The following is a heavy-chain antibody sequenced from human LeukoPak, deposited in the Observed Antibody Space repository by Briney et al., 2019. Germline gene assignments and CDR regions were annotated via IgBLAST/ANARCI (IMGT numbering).Heavy chain of an antibody. D-gene: IGHD3-3*01. CDR2: VYYSGST. V-gene: IGHV4-59*08. CDR1: SGSICSYY. Sequence: SETLSLTCTVSSGSICSYYWIWIRQPPGKGLEWIGYVYYSGSTNYNPSLKSRVTISVDTSKNQFSLKMSSVTAADTAVYYCARTYYDFWSGSRYWYFQLWGRGTLVTVSS. CDR3: ARTYYDFWSGSRYWYFQL. J-gene: IGHJ2*01.